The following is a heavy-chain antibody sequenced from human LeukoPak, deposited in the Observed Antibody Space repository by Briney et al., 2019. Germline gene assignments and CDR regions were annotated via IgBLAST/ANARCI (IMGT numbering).Heavy chain of an antibody. CDR1: GFTFSTTA. Sequence: SGGSLRLSCAASGFTFSTTAMHWVRQAPGKGLESVAIMAFDGTDINYIDSVKGRFTISRDNSKNTLYLEMNSLRTEDTAVYYCVRVARGSLDYWGQGTLVTVSS. CDR2: MAFDGTDI. CDR3: VRVARGSLDY. V-gene: IGHV3-30-3*01. J-gene: IGHJ4*02.